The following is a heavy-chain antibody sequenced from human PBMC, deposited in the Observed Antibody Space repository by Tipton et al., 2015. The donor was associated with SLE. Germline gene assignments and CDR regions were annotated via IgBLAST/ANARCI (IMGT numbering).Heavy chain of an antibody. Sequence: TLSLTCSVSGGSLSSNYWIWIRQPPGKALEWIGYISDGGGTNYNPSLKSRLTISVDPAKNQFSLKLTSVTAADTAGYYCARGMVTWRGAILGVDVWGQGTTVNVSS. CDR2: ISDGGGT. V-gene: IGHV4-59*08. CDR3: ARGMVTWRGAILGVDV. D-gene: IGHD2-21*02. J-gene: IGHJ6*02. CDR1: GGSLSSNY.